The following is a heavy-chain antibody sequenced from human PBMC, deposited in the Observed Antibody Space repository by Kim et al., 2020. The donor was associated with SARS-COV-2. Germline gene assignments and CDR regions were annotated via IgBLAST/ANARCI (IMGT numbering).Heavy chain of an antibody. V-gene: IGHV4-4*02. D-gene: IGHD6-13*01. CDR3: AREPSIAAAGTVDY. J-gene: IGHJ4*02. CDR2: IYHSGST. Sequence: SETLSLTCAVSGGSISSSNWWSWVRQPPGKGLEWIGEIYHSGSTNYNPSLKSRVTISVDKSKNQFSLKLSSVTAADTAVYYCAREPSIAAAGTVDYWAQGTLVTVSA. CDR1: GGSISSSNW.